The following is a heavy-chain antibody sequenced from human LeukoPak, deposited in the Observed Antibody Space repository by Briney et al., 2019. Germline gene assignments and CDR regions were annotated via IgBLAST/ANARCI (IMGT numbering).Heavy chain of an antibody. D-gene: IGHD5-18*01. CDR3: AHLYPAMVASTRSWFDP. CDR1: GASFGGDY. Sequence: NHSLTLSLTCTGKGASFGGDYRSWIGQPPGKRLEWIGEINHSGSTNYNPSLKSRVTISVDTSKNQFSLKLSSVTAADTAVYYRAHLYPAMVASTRSWFDPWGQGTLVTASS. V-gene: IGHV4-34*01. CDR2: INHSGST. J-gene: IGHJ5*02.